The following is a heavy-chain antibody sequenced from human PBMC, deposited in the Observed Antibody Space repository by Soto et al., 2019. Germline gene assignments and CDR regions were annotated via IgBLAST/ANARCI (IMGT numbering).Heavy chain of an antibody. D-gene: IGHD3-3*01. CDR1: GFTFSNAW. CDR3: TTDRNLRFLEWLLPADAFDI. Sequence: EVQLVESGGGLVKPGGSLRLSCAASGFTFSNAWMSWVRQAPGKGLEWVGRIKSKTDGGTTDYAAPVKGRFTISRDDSKNTLYLQMNSLKTEDTAVYYCTTDRNLRFLEWLLPADAFDIWGQGTMVTVSS. CDR2: IKSKTDGGTT. V-gene: IGHV3-15*01. J-gene: IGHJ3*02.